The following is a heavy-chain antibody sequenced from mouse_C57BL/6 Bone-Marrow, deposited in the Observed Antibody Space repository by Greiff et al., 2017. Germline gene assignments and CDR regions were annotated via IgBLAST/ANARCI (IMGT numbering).Heavy chain of an antibody. D-gene: IGHD2-1*01. CDR3: ARDGNFFAY. CDR2: ISDGGSYT. Sequence: EVQLVESGGGLVKPGGSLKLSCAASGFTFSSYAMSWVRQTPEKRLEWVATISDGGSYTYYPDNVKGRFTIYRDNAKNNLYLQMSHLKSEDTAMYYCARDGNFFAYWGQGTLVTVSA. CDR1: GFTFSSYA. V-gene: IGHV5-4*01. J-gene: IGHJ3*01.